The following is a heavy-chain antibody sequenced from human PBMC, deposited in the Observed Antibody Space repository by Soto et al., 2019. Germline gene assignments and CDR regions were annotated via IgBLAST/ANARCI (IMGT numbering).Heavy chain of an antibody. CDR1: GGTFSSYT. J-gene: IGHJ6*02. Sequence: SVKVSCKASGGTFSSYTISWVRQAPGQGLEWMGRIIPILGIANYAQKFQGRVTITADKSTSTAYMELSSLRSEDTAVYYCARSEETYNDVLTGMDLYYYYFGMDVWG. CDR2: IIPILGIA. D-gene: IGHD3-9*01. V-gene: IGHV1-69*02. CDR3: ARSEETYNDVLTGMDLYYYYFGMDV.